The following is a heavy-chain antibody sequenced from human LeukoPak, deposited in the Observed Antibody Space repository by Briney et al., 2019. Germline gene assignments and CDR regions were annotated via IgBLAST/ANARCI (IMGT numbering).Heavy chain of an antibody. J-gene: IGHJ4*01. D-gene: IGHD1-26*01. CDR3: ARDKIVGATFLDY. Sequence: PGGSLRLSCAASGFTFSNYWMSWVRQAPGKGLEWVANIKQDESGRYYVDSVKGRFTISRDNAKNSLYLQMNSLRAEDTAIYYCARDKIVGATFLDYWGQGTLVTPSS. V-gene: IGHV3-7*01. CDR1: GFTFSNYW. CDR2: IKQDESGR.